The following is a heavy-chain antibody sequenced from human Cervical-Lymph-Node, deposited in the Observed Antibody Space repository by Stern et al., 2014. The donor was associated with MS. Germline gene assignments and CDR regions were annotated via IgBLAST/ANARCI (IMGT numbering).Heavy chain of an antibody. CDR2: IIRRIGKT. CDR3: ARPRTIIAVDDQFDL. J-gene: IGHJ3*01. CDR1: GGDFGSYS. D-gene: IGHD3-22*01. Sequence: VQLVESWSEVKKPWSSVKVSCRASGGDFGSYSISWLRQAPGKGLEWMGRIIRRIGKTPDVEKFQGRVTITADRSTNTVYMELNSLRSEDTAMYYCARPRTIIAVDDQFDLWGQGTMVTVSS. V-gene: IGHV1-69*09.